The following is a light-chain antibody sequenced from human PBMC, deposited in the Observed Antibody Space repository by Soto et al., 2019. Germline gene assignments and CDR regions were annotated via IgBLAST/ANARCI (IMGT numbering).Light chain of an antibody. CDR3: LQHNSYPFT. Sequence: DIQMTQSPSSLSASAGDRVTITCRASQGVRSSLDWYQQKPGKAPKRLIYEISSLQSGVPSRFSSSGSGTEFTLTISSLQPEDFATYYCLQHNSYPFTFGPGTKVDIK. J-gene: IGKJ3*01. CDR2: EIS. CDR1: QGVRSS. V-gene: IGKV1-17*01.